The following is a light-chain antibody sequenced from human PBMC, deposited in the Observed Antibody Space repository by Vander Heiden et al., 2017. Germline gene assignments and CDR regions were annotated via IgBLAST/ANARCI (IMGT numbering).Light chain of an antibody. J-gene: IGLJ3*02. CDR2: DNN. CDR3: GTWDSSLSAGV. CDR1: SSNIGNNY. Sequence: QSVLTQPHSVSAAPGQKVTISCSGSSSNIGNNYVSWYQQLPGTAPKRLIYDNNQRPSGIPDRFSGSKSGTSATLGITGLQTGDEADYYCGTWDSSLSAGVFGGGTRLTVL. V-gene: IGLV1-51*01.